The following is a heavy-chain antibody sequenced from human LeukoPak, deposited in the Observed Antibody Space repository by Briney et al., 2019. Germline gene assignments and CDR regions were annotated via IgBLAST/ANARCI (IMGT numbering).Heavy chain of an antibody. CDR3: ARAAHDYYDSSGYPYYFDY. V-gene: IGHV1-18*01. CDR2: ISAYNGNT. J-gene: IGHJ4*02. D-gene: IGHD3-22*01. CDR1: GYTFTSYG. Sequence: ASVKVSCKASGYTFTSYGIRWVRQAPGQGLEWMGWISAYNGNTNYAQKLQGRVIMTTDTSTSTAYMELRSLRSDDTAVYYCARAAHDYYDSSGYPYYFDYWGQGTLVTVSS.